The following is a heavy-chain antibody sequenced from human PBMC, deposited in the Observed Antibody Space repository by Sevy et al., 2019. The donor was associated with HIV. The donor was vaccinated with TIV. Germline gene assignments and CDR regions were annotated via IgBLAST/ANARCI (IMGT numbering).Heavy chain of an antibody. CDR2: IYSGGST. D-gene: IGHD3-10*01. CDR1: GFTVSSNY. V-gene: IGHV3-53*01. Sequence: GGSLRLSCAASGFTVSSNYMSWVRQAPGKGLEWVSVIYSGGSTYYADSVKGRFTISRDNSKNMVYHQMNSLRAEDTAVYYCARVSGSEKHSFDIWGQGTMVTVSS. J-gene: IGHJ3*02. CDR3: ARVSGSEKHSFDI.